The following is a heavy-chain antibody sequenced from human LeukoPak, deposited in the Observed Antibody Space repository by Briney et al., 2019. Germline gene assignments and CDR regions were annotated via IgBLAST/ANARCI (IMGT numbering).Heavy chain of an antibody. D-gene: IGHD1-26*01. Sequence: SETLSLTCSVSGVSVTSYFWSWIRQPPGKGLEWIGHVYYSGSTNYNPSLKSRVTILIDTSENQFSLKLSSVTAADTAVYYCARRWGSGSYYSNFYGMDVWGQGTTVTVSS. CDR3: ARRWGSGSYYSNFYGMDV. CDR1: GVSVTSYF. V-gene: IGHV4-59*02. CDR2: VYYSGST. J-gene: IGHJ6*02.